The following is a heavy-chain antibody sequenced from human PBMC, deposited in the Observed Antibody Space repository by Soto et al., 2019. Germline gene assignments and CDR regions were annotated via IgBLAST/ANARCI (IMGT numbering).Heavy chain of an antibody. D-gene: IGHD6-13*01. V-gene: IGHV1-8*01. J-gene: IGHJ5*02. CDR2: MNPNSGNT. CDR3: ARGLYSSSWYGDWFDP. CDR1: GYTFTSYD. Sequence: QVQLVQSGAEVKKPGASVKVSCKASGYTFTSYDINWVRQATGQGLEWMGWMNPNSGNTGYAQKFQGRVTMTRNTSISTAYMELSSLRSEDTAVYYCARGLYSSSWYGDWFDPWGQGTLVTVSS.